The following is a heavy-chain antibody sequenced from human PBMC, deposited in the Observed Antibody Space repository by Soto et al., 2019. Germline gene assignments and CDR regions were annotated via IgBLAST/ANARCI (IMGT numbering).Heavy chain of an antibody. J-gene: IGHJ6*03. CDR1: GGSISSYY. CDR2: IYYSGST. Sequence: ASETLSLTCTVSGGSISSYYWSWIRQPPGKGLEWIGYIYYSGSTNYNPSLKSRVTISVDTSKNQFSLKLSSVTAADTAVYYCARVVARPGGLGYYYYYMDVWGKGTTVTVSS. V-gene: IGHV4-59*01. D-gene: IGHD6-6*01. CDR3: ARVVARPGGLGYYYYYMDV.